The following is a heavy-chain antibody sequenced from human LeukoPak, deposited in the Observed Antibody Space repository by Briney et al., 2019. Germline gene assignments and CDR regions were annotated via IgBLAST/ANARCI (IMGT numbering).Heavy chain of an antibody. Sequence: SETLSLTCSVSGGPISRYYWSWIRQPPGKGLEGIGYTYYSGNTNYNPPLKSRVTISVDTSKNQFSLKLSSVTGADAAVYYCARGLYGDYPRGYYGMDVWGKGTTVTVSS. D-gene: IGHD4-17*01. CDR3: ARGLYGDYPRGYYGMDV. CDR1: GGPISRYY. V-gene: IGHV4-59*01. CDR2: TYYSGNT. J-gene: IGHJ6*04.